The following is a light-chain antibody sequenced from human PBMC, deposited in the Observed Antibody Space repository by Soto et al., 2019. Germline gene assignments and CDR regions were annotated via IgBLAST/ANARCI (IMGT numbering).Light chain of an antibody. CDR3: QQYHFYST. CDR1: QNINMW. Sequence: DIQMTQSPSTLSASLGDRVTITCRASQNINMWLAWYQLKPGKAPKVLISMTSNLESGVPSRFSGSCSGTDFTLTITSLQPDDFATYYCQQYHFYSTFGQGTKLEIK. V-gene: IGKV1-5*03. CDR2: MTS. J-gene: IGKJ2*01.